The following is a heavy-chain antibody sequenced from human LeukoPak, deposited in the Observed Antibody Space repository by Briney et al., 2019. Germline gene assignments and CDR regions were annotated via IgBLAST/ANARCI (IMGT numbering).Heavy chain of an antibody. J-gene: IGHJ5*02. D-gene: IGHD3-10*01. CDR1: GGSISSGGYY. V-gene: IGHV4-31*03. CDR3: ARDTPVPMVWGVGDWFDP. CDR2: IYYSGST. Sequence: SETLSLTCTVSGGSISSGGYYWSWIRQHPGKGLEWIGYIYYSGSTYYNPSLKSRVTISVDTSKNQFSLKLSSVTAADTAVYYCARDTPVPMVWGVGDWFDPWGQGTLVTVSS.